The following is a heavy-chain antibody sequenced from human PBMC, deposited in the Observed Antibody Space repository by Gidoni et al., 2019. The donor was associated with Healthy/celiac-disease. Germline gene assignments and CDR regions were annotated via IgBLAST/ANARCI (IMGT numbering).Heavy chain of an antibody. D-gene: IGHD2-2*01. CDR3: ARDRCSSTSCYVYDY. Sequence: QVQLVESGGGLVKPGGSLRLACAASGFTFSAYYMSWIRQAPGKGLEWVSYISSSGSTIYYADSVKGRFTISRDNAKNSLYLQMNSLRAEDTAVYYCARDRCSSTSCYVYDYWGQGTLVSVSS. CDR1: GFTFSAYY. V-gene: IGHV3-11*01. CDR2: ISSSGSTI. J-gene: IGHJ4*02.